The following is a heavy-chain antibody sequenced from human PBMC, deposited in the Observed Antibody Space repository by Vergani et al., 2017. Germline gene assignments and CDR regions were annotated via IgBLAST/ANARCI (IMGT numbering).Heavy chain of an antibody. CDR3: ARDHWGGSYYDILTGYYPYYYYGMDV. J-gene: IGHJ6*02. V-gene: IGHV3-48*03. Sequence: EVQLVESGGGLVQPGGSLRLSCAASGFTFSSYEMNWVRQAPGKGLEWVSYISSSGSTIYYADSVKGRFTISRDTAKNSLYLQMNSLRAEDTAVYYCARDHWGGSYYDILTGYYPYYYYGMDVWGQGTTVTVSS. D-gene: IGHD3-9*01. CDR1: GFTFSSYE. CDR2: ISSSGSTI.